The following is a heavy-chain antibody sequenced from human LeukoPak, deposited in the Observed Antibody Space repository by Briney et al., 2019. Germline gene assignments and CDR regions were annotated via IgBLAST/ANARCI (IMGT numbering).Heavy chain of an antibody. D-gene: IGHD3-22*01. J-gene: IGHJ4*02. CDR3: AKDATRYYDSSGLMVAIDY. V-gene: IGHV3-33*06. CDR2: IWHDGSNK. CDR1: GFPFSSYG. Sequence: GGSLRLSCAASGFPFSSYGMHWVSQAPGKGLEWVAEIWHDGSNKYYADSVKGRFTSSRDNSKNTLYLQMNSLRAEDTAVYYCAKDATRYYDSSGLMVAIDYWGQGTLVTVSS.